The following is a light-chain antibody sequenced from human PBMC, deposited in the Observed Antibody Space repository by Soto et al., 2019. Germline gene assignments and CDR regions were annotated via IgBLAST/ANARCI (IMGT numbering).Light chain of an antibody. V-gene: IGLV2-14*01. J-gene: IGLJ1*01. CDR3: SSYTSSSTLLYV. Sequence: QSVLTQPASVSGSPGQSITISCTGTSSDVGGYNYVSRYQQHPGKAPKLMIYDVSNRPSGVSNRFSGYKSGNTASLTISGLQAEDEADYYCSSYTSSSTLLYVFGTGTKVTVL. CDR1: SSDVGGYNY. CDR2: DVS.